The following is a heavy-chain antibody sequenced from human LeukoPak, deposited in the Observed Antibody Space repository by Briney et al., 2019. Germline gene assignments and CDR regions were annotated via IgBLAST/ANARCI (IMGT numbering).Heavy chain of an antibody. D-gene: IGHD3-22*01. Sequence: PGGSLRLSCAASGFTFSSYAMSWVRQAPGKGLEWVSAISGSGGSTYYADSVKGRFTISRDSSKNTLYLQMNSLRAEDTAVYYCARESESYDSSASTFAYWGQGTLVTVSS. CDR1: GFTFSSYA. J-gene: IGHJ4*02. V-gene: IGHV3-23*01. CDR3: ARESESYDSSASTFAY. CDR2: ISGSGGST.